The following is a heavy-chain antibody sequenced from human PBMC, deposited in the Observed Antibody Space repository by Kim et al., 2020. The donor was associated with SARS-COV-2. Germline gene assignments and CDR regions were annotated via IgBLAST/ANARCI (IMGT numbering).Heavy chain of an antibody. D-gene: IGHD2-15*01. J-gene: IGHJ4*02. Sequence: SVKGRFTIARDNAKNTLYLQMNSLRAEDTAVYYCAKDLYQIVVVVAGFLHWGQGTLVTVSS. V-gene: IGHV3-23*01. CDR3: AKDLYQIVVVVAGFLH.